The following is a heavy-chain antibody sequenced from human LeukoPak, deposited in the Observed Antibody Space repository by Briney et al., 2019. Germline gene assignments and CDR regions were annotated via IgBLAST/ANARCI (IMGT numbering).Heavy chain of an antibody. CDR2: IWDDGGNK. CDR3: ARDRDSSDWYNEVFDY. Sequence: PGGSLRLSCAASGFTFSSYGMHWVRQAPGKGLEWVAVIWDDGGNKFYADSVKGRFTISRDNSKNTLYLQMNSLRAEDTAVYYCARDRDSSDWYNEVFDYWGQGTLVTVSS. J-gene: IGHJ4*02. D-gene: IGHD6-19*01. CDR1: GFTFSSYG. V-gene: IGHV3-33*01.